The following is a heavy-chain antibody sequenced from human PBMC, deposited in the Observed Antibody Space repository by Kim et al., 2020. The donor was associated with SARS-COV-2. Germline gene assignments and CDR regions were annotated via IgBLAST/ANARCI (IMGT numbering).Heavy chain of an antibody. J-gene: IGHJ4*02. D-gene: IGHD6-13*01. V-gene: IGHV3-30*02. Sequence: VKGRFTISRDNSKNTLYLQMNSLRAEDTAVYYCAKGSIAAAAQRSPNFDYWGQGTLVTVSS. CDR3: AKGSIAAAAQRSPNFDY.